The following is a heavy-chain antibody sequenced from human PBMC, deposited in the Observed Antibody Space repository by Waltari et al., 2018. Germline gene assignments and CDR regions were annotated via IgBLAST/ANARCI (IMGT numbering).Heavy chain of an antibody. CDR2: FYYSGST. J-gene: IGHJ4*02. D-gene: IGHD2-21*01. V-gene: IGHV4-39*01. CDR3: ARHQVYCGDDRCYPPFDH. Sequence: QLQLQELGPGLVNPSETLLLTCTVSGGSISTKTYYWGWIRQPTGKGLGWIGSFYYSGSTYYNPSLKSRVHISVDSSKNQFSLKLNSVTAADTALYYCARHQVYCGDDRCYPPFDHWGQGTLVNVSS. CDR1: GGSISTKTYY.